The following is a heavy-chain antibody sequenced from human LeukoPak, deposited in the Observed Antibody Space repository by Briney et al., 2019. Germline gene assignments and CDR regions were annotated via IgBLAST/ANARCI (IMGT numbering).Heavy chain of an antibody. D-gene: IGHD3-22*01. CDR3: ARDVYDSSGYYYAWYYFDY. Sequence: SVKVSCKASGGTFSSYGITWVRQAPGQGLEWMGGIIPISGRANYAQNFQGRVTITTDESTSTAYMELSSLRFEDTAAYYCARDVYDSSGYYYAWYYFDYWGQETLVTVSS. CDR1: GGTFSSYG. J-gene: IGHJ4*02. CDR2: IIPISGRA. V-gene: IGHV1-69*05.